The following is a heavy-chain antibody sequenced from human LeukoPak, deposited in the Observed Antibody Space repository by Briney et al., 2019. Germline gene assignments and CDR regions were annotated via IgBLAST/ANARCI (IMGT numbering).Heavy chain of an antibody. CDR1: GFTFSSYA. V-gene: IGHV3-23*01. CDR2: ISGSGGST. Sequence: PGGSLRLSCAASGFTFSSYAMSWVRQAPGKGLEWVSAISGSGGSTYYADSVKGRFTISRDNSKNTLYLQMNSLRAEDTAVYYCAKAPRYCSGGSCYSPDYWGQGTLVTVSS. J-gene: IGHJ4*02. D-gene: IGHD2-15*01. CDR3: AKAPRYCSGGSCYSPDY.